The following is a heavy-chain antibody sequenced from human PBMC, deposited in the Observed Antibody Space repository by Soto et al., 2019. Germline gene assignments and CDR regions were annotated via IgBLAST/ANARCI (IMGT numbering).Heavy chain of an antibody. J-gene: IGHJ4*02. CDR3: ASEYSRGWQTFDY. V-gene: IGHV3-23*01. D-gene: IGHD6-19*01. Sequence: EVQLLESGGGLVQPGGSLRLSCAASGFTFNSYAMSWVRQAPGKGLEWVSAISAIVVTTYYADSVKGRFTISRDNSKNTLYLQMNSLRAEDTAVYYCASEYSRGWQTFDYWGQGTLVTVSS. CDR1: GFTFNSYA. CDR2: ISAIVVTT.